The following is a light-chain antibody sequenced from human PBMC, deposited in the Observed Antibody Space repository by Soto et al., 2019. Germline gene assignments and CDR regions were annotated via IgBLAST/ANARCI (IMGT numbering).Light chain of an antibody. CDR1: QSVSSN. J-gene: IGKJ4*01. CDR2: GAS. CDR3: QQYNKWPLT. V-gene: IGKV3-15*01. Sequence: EIVMTQSPATLSVSSGERATLSCRASQSVSSNLAWYQQKPGQAPRLLIYGASTGATGIPARFSGGGSGTEFTLTISSLQSEDFAVYYCQQYNKWPLTFGGGTKVEIK.